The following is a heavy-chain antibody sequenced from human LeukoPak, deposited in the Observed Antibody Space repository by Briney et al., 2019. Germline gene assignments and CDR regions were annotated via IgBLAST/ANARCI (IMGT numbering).Heavy chain of an antibody. CDR1: GFTVSSNY. CDR2: IYSGGNT. D-gene: IGHD2-21*02. J-gene: IGHJ1*01. V-gene: IGHV3-66*01. Sequence: PGGSLRLSCAASGFTVSSNYMSWVRQAPGKGLEWVSIIYSGGNTYYADSVKGRFTISIDNSKNMLYLQMNSLRAEDTAVYYCARDLTGDCYFQHWGQGTLVTVSS. CDR3: ARDLTGDCYFQH.